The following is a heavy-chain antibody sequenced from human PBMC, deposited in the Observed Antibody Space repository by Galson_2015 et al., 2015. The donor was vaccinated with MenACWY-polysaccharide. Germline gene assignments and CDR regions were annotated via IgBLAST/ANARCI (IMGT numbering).Heavy chain of an antibody. Sequence: SLRLSCAASGFTFNNAWMSWVRQAPGKGLEWVGRIKRKTDGGTTDYAAPVKGRFTISRDDSKNTLYLQMNNLKSEDTAVYYCTTDGCSDGSCYSPGCWGQGTLVTVSS. J-gene: IGHJ4*02. V-gene: IGHV3-15*01. D-gene: IGHD2-15*01. CDR1: GFTFNNAW. CDR2: IKRKTDGGTT. CDR3: TTDGCSDGSCYSPGC.